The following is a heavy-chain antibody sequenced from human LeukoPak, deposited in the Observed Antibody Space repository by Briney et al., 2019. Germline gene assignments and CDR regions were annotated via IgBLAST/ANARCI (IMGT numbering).Heavy chain of an antibody. D-gene: IGHD2-2*01. CDR3: AIYCSSTSCPNWFDP. J-gene: IGHJ5*02. CDR2: INHSGST. V-gene: IGHV4-34*01. Sequence: SETLSLTCAVHGGSFSGYYWSWIRQPPGKGLEWIGEINHSGSTNYNPSLKSRVTISVDTSKNQFSLKLSSVTAADTAVYYCAIYCSSTSCPNWFDPWGQGTLVTVSS. CDR1: GGSFSGYY.